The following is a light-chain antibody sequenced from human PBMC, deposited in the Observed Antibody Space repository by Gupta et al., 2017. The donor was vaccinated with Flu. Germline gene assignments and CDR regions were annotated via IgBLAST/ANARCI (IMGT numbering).Light chain of an antibody. Sequence: QPVLTQSSSASASLGSSVKLTCTLSSEHSRYNIAWHQQQPGKAPRYLMMVESSGRHNKGSGVPDRLSGSSSEADRYLTISNVQSDDEAEYYCETWDSDTRVFGTGTKVTVL. CDR1: SEHSRYN. CDR2: VESSGRH. CDR3: ETWDSDTRV. V-gene: IGLV4-60*03. J-gene: IGLJ1*01.